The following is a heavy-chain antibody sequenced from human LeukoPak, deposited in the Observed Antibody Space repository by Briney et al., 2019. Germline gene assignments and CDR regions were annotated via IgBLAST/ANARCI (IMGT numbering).Heavy chain of an antibody. CDR3: ARGRDVPYDSVGRFDP. CDR2: INPSGGST. CDR1: GYTFTSYY. V-gene: IGHV1-46*01. Sequence: ASVKVSCKASGYTFTSYYMHWVRQAPGQGLEWMGIINPSGGSTSYAQKFQGRVTMTRDTSTSTVYMELSSLRSEDTAVYYCARGRDVPYDSVGRFDPWGQGTLVTVSS. J-gene: IGHJ5*02. D-gene: IGHD3-3*01.